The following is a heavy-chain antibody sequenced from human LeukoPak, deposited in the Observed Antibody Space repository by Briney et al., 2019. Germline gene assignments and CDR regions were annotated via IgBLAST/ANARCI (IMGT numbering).Heavy chain of an antibody. D-gene: IGHD6-13*01. CDR1: GFTFSSYG. CDR2: ISGSGGST. Sequence: AGSLTLSCAASGFTFSSYGMSWVRQAPGKGLEWVSAISGSGGSTYYADSVKGRFTIPRDNSKNTLYLQMNSLRAEDTAVYYCAKLSRIAASGSPFDYWGQGTLVTVSS. V-gene: IGHV3-23*01. J-gene: IGHJ4*02. CDR3: AKLSRIAASGSPFDY.